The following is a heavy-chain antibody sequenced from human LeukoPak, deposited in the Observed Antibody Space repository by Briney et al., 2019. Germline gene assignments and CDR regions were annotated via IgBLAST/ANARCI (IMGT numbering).Heavy chain of an antibody. V-gene: IGHV3-21*01. CDR3: ARDYGGSSPFDY. J-gene: IGHJ4*02. Sequence: PGGSLRLSCAASGFTVSSNEMSWVRQAPGKGLEWVSSISSSSTYIDYADSVKGRFTISRDNAKNSLYLQMNSLRAEDTAVYYCARDYGGSSPFDYWGQGTLVTVSS. D-gene: IGHD4-23*01. CDR2: ISSSSTYI. CDR1: GFTVSSNE.